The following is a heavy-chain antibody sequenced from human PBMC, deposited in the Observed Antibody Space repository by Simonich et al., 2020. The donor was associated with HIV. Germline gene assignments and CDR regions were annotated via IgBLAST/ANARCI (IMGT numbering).Heavy chain of an antibody. CDR2: IYWDDDK. J-gene: IGHJ4*02. V-gene: IGHV2-5*02. CDR3: AHSPGGGSGSYYNYFDY. D-gene: IGHD3-10*01. Sequence: QITLKESGPTLVKPTQTLTLTCTFSGFSLSTSGVGVGWIRQPPGKALEWLALIYWDDDKRNSPSLKRRLTITKDTSKNQVVLTMTNMDPVDTATYYCAHSPGGGSGSYYNYFDYWGQGTLVTVSS. CDR1: GFSLSTSGVG.